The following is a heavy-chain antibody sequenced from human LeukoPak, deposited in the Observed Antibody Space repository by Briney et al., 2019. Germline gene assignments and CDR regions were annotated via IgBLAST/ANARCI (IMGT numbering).Heavy chain of an antibody. CDR1: GFTFSSYA. V-gene: IGHV3-30*04. CDR2: ISYDGSYK. D-gene: IGHD3-9*01. Sequence: GGSLRLSCAASGFTFSSYAMHWVRQAPGKGLEWVAVISYDGSYKYYADSVKGRFTISRDNSKNTLYLQMNSLRAEDTAVYYCARGRFVLRYFDFWGQGTLVTVSS. CDR3: ARGRFVLRYFDF. J-gene: IGHJ4*02.